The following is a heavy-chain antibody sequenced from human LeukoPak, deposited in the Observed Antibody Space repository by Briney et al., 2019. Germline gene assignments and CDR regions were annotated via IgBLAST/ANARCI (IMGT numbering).Heavy chain of an antibody. D-gene: IGHD1-26*01. CDR2: ISWNSGGI. J-gene: IGHJ3*02. CDR1: GFTFDDYA. Sequence: PGRSLRLSCAASGFTFDDYAMHWVRQAPGEGLEWVSGISWNSGGIGYADSVKGRFTISRDNAKNSLYLQMNSLRAEDTALYYCAKDSGSHAGAFDIWGQGTMVTVSS. V-gene: IGHV3-9*01. CDR3: AKDSGSHAGAFDI.